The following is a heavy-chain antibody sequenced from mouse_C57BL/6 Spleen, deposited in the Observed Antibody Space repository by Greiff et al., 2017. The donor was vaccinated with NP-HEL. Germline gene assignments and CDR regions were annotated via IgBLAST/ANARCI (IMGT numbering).Heavy chain of an antibody. J-gene: IGHJ4*01. Sequence: QSGAELVRPGASVKMSCKASGYTFTSYNMHWVKQTPRQGLEWIGAIYPGNGDTSYNQKFKGKATLTVDKSSSTAYMQLSSLKAEDSAVYFCARGSTVVARDYAMDYWGQGTSVTVSS. V-gene: IGHV1-12*01. D-gene: IGHD1-1*01. CDR1: GYTFTSYN. CDR3: ARGSTVVARDYAMDY. CDR2: IYPGNGDT.